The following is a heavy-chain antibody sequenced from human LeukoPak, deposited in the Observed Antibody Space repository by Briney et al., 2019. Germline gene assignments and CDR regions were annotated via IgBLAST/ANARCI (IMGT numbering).Heavy chain of an antibody. CDR2: ISSSSSYI. Sequence: GGSLRLSCAASGFTFSSYSMNWVRQASGKGLEWVSSISSSSSYIYYADSVKGRFTISRDNAKNSLFLQMNSLRAEDTAVYYCARPADCSGGSCYFDYWGQGTLVTVSS. J-gene: IGHJ4*02. CDR3: ARPADCSGGSCYFDY. V-gene: IGHV3-21*01. D-gene: IGHD2-15*01. CDR1: GFTFSSYS.